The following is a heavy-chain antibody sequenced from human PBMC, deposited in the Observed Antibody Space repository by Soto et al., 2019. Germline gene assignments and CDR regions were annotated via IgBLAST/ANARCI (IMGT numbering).Heavy chain of an antibody. CDR2: ITPFSGDV. CDR1: GNTFTYRY. D-gene: IGHD1-26*01. Sequence: QMQLVQSGAEVKRTGSTVTVSCKALGNTFTYRYLHWVRQAPGQALEWMGWITPFSGDVHYAQKFQERVTITRDRSINTAYMRMSSLRPEDTAMYYCASGGACSGPFTWELPDHWGQGTLVTVSS. J-gene: IGHJ4*02. CDR3: ASGGACSGPFTWELPDH. V-gene: IGHV1-45*02.